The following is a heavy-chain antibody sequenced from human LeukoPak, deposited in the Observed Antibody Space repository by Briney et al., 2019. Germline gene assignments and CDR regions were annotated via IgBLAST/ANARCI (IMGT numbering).Heavy chain of an antibody. D-gene: IGHD6-13*01. V-gene: IGHV1-2*02. CDR3: ARESSWYGGEDY. CDR1: GYTFTGYY. Sequence: ASVKVSCKASGYTFTGYYMHWVRQAPGQGLEWMGWINPNSGGTNYAQKFQGRATMTRDTSISTAYMELSRLRSDDTAVYYCARESSWYGGEDYWGQGTLVTVSS. CDR2: INPNSGGT. J-gene: IGHJ4*02.